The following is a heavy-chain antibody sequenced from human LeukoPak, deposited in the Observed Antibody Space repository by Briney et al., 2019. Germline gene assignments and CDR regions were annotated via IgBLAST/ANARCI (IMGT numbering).Heavy chain of an antibody. J-gene: IGHJ6*02. V-gene: IGHV4-31*03. CDR3: ARDGGGVRSTVVTPGYYYGMDV. CDR2: IYYSGST. D-gene: IGHD4-23*01. CDR1: GGSISSGGYY. Sequence: SETLSLTCTVSGGSISSGGYYWSWIRQHPGKGLEWIGYIYYSGSTYYNPSLKSRVTISVDTSKNQFSLKLSSVTAADTAVYYCARDGGGVRSTVVTPGYYYGMDVWGQGTTVTVSS.